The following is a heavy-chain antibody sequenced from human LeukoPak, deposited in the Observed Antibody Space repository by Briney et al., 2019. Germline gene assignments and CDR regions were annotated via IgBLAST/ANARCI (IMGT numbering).Heavy chain of an antibody. CDR2: IYPGDSDT. D-gene: IGHD6-13*01. CDR3: ARRNSSSWYWFDP. V-gene: IGHV5-51*01. CDR1: AYSFTSYW. Sequence: SLKISSKGSAYSFTSYWIGWVRQLPGKGLEWMGIIYPGDSDTRYSPSFQGQVTISDDKSISHAYLRWSSLKASDTAMYYCARRNSSSWYWFDPWGQGTLVTVSS. J-gene: IGHJ5*02.